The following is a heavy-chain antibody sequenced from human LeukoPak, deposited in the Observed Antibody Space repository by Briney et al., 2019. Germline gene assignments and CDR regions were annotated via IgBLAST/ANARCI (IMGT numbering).Heavy chain of an antibody. CDR1: GDTLNELS. D-gene: IGHD3-22*01. J-gene: IGHJ2*01. CDR2: SDPEDGEI. CDR3: ATTYYETSGYYYKIAGWYFDL. V-gene: IGHV1-24*01. Sequence: ASVKVSCKVSGDTLNELSMHWVRQAPGKGLGWMGGSDPEDGEITYAQKFQGRVTMIEDTSTDTAYMELSSLKSEDTAVYYCATTYYETSGYYYKIAGWYFDLWGRGTLVTVPS.